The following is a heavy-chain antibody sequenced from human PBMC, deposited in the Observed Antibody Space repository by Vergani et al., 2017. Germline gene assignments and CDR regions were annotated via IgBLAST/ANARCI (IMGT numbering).Heavy chain of an antibody. V-gene: IGHV1-46*01. CDR2: INPSGGST. J-gene: IGHJ6*03. CDR3: ARGKLERLYYYYYMDV. Sequence: QVQLVQSGAEVKKPGASVKVSCKASGYTFTSYYMHWVRQAPGQGLEGMGIINPSGGSTSYAQKFQGRVTMTRDTSTSTVYMELSNLRSEDTAVYYCARGKLERLYYYYYMDVWGKGTTVTVSS. CDR1: GYTFTSYY. D-gene: IGHD1-1*01.